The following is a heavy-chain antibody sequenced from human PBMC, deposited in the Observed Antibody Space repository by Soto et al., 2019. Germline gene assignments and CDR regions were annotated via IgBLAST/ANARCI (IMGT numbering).Heavy chain of an antibody. CDR3: AKDGGYGTDV. CDR2: ISYDGSNK. J-gene: IGHJ6*02. CDR1: GFTFSSYG. D-gene: IGHD2-15*01. V-gene: IGHV3-30*18. Sequence: QVQLVESGGGVVQPGRSLRLSCAASGFTFSSYGMHWVRQAPGKALEWVAVISYDGSNKYYADSVKGRFTISRDNTKYTLYLQMNSLRAEDTAVYYCAKDGGYGTDVWGQGTTVTVSS.